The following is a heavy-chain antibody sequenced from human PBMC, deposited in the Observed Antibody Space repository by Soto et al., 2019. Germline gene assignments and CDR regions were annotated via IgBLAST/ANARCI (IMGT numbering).Heavy chain of an antibody. V-gene: IGHV3-73*01. D-gene: IGHD6-13*01. CDR3: TRYIAAAGTTPLYNWFDP. CDR2: IRSKANSYAT. CDR1: GFTFSGSA. Sequence: EVQLVESGGGLVQPGGSLKLSCAASGFTFSGSAMHWVRQASGKGLEWVGRIRSKANSYATAYAASVKGRFTISRDDSKYKAYMQMNSLKTESTAVYYCTRYIAAAGTTPLYNWFDPWGQGTLVTVSS. J-gene: IGHJ5*02.